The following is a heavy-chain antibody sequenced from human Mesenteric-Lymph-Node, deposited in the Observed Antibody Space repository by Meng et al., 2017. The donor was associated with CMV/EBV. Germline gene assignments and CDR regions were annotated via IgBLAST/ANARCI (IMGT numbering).Heavy chain of an antibody. CDR1: GFTFSSYS. CDR2: ISSSSSYI. J-gene: IGHJ4*02. CDR3: AVSADTPMVHY. V-gene: IGHV3-21*04. D-gene: IGHD5-18*01. Sequence: GGSLRLSCAASGFTFSSYSMNWVRQAPGKGLEWVSSISSSSSYIYYADSVKGRFTISRDNAKNSLYLQMNFLRAEDTAIYYCAVSADTPMVHYWGQGTLVTVSS.